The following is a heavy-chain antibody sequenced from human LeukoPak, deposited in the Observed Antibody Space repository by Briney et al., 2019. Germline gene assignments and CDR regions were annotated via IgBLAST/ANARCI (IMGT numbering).Heavy chain of an antibody. CDR2: ISAYNGNT. CDR1: GYTFTSYG. D-gene: IGHD3-22*01. CDR3: ARAPYYYDSSGYYGY. Sequence: ASVKVSCKASGYTFTSYGISRVRQAPGQGLEWMGWISAYNGNTNYAQKLQGRVTMTTDTSTSTAYMELRSLRSDDTAVYYCARAPYYYDSSGYYGYWGQGTLVTVSS. V-gene: IGHV1-18*01. J-gene: IGHJ4*02.